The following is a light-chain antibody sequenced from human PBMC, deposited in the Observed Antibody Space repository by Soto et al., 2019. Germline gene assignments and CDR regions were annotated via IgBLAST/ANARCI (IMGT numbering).Light chain of an antibody. Sequence: QSVLTQPASVSGSPGQSISISCTGTSSDVGGYNYVSWYQQHPGKAPKLMIYDVSNRPSGVSNRFSGSKSDNTASLTISGLQAEDEADYYCSSYISSSTLDVVFGGGTKLTVL. CDR3: SSYISSSTLDVV. J-gene: IGLJ2*01. CDR2: DVS. CDR1: SSDVGGYNY. V-gene: IGLV2-14*01.